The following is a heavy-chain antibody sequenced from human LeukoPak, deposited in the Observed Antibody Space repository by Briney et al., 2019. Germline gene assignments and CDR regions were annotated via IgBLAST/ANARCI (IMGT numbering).Heavy chain of an antibody. Sequence: GASVKVSCKASGYTFTSHYMHWVRQVPGQGLEWMGIIHPSGGSTTYAQSFQGRVTMTRDTSTSTVYMELSSLRSEDTAVYFCARSNPDGFVYWFLDFWGRGTLVTVSS. CDR3: ARSNPDGFVYWFLDF. J-gene: IGHJ2*01. D-gene: IGHD1-14*01. CDR2: IHPSGGST. V-gene: IGHV1-46*01. CDR1: GYTFTSHY.